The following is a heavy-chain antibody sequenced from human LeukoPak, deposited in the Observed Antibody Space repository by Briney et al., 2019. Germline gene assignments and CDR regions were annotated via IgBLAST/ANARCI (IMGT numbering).Heavy chain of an antibody. CDR3: ATRGGYSYGH. CDR1: GYSFTSYW. V-gene: IGHV5-10-1*01. D-gene: IGHD5-18*01. J-gene: IGHJ4*02. Sequence: RGESLKISCKGSGYSFTSYWISWVRQMPGKGLEWMGRIDPSDSYTNYSPSLQGHVTISADKSISTAYLQWSSLKASDTAMYYCATRGGYSYGHWGQGTLVTVSS. CDR2: IDPSDSYT.